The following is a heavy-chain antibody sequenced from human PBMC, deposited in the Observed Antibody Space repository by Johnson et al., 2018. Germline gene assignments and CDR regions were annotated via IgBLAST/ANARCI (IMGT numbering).Heavy chain of an antibody. CDR1: GFNFPKAW. D-gene: IGHD4-17*01. Sequence: VRLVESGGGLVKPGGSLRLSCAASGFNFPKAWLRWVRQAPGKGLEWVGRVKSRADGATTDYAAPGTGRFTVSREDGIDMLFLQMNNRQTEDTAVYYCTIIGVTTVSFDCWGQGTLVTASS. CDR2: VKSRADGATT. V-gene: IGHV3-15*01. J-gene: IGHJ4*02. CDR3: TIIGVTTVSFDC.